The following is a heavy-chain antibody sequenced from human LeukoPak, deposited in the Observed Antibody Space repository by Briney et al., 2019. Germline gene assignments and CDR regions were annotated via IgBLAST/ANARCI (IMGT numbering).Heavy chain of an antibody. CDR1: NGSISIYY. J-gene: IGHJ4*02. CDR3: AREITVTRPFDY. Sequence: SETLSLTCTVSNGSISIYYWSWVRQPAGKGLEWIGRISASGSTNYNPSLKSRATMSVDTSKNQFSLKLSSVTAADTAVYYCAREITVTRPFDYWGQGTLVTVSS. V-gene: IGHV4-4*07. D-gene: IGHD4-17*01. CDR2: ISASGST.